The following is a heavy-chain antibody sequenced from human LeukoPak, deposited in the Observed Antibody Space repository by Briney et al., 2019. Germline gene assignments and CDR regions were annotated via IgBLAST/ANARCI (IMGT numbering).Heavy chain of an antibody. CDR3: ARDPTVTTEAYFDY. D-gene: IGHD4-17*01. V-gene: IGHV3-66*02. CDR1: GFTVSSNY. Sequence: GGSLRLSCAASGFTVSSNYMSWVRQAPGKGLEWVSVIYSGGSTYYADFVKGRFTISRDNSKNTLYLQMNSLRAEDTAVYYCARDPTVTTEAYFDYWGQGTLVTASS. J-gene: IGHJ4*02. CDR2: IYSGGST.